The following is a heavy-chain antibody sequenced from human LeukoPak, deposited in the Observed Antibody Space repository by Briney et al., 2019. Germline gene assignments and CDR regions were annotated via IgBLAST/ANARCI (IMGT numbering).Heavy chain of an antibody. CDR1: GGSISSYY. D-gene: IGHD1-26*01. J-gene: IGHJ3*02. Sequence: SETLSLTCTASGGSISSYYWGWIRQPPGKGLEWIGYIYYSGSTNYNPSLKSRVTISVDTSKNQFSLKLSSVTAADTAVYYCAREVGPWELRSADAFDIWGQGTMVTVSS. V-gene: IGHV4-59*01. CDR3: AREVGPWELRSADAFDI. CDR2: IYYSGST.